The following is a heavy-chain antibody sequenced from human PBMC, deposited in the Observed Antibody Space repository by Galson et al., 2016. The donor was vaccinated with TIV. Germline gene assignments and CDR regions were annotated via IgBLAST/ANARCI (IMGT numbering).Heavy chain of an antibody. Sequence: LSLTCAVSGYSINSGYYWGWIRQPPGKGLQWIGSIYESGTTYYNPSLKSRLTMSVDTSKNQFSLKLSSVTAADTAVYYCMREGSTVTMHHYFGMDVWGQGTSVTVSS. J-gene: IGHJ6*02. D-gene: IGHD4-17*01. CDR3: MREGSTVTMHHYFGMDV. CDR2: IYESGTT. V-gene: IGHV4-38-2*02. CDR1: GYSINSGYY.